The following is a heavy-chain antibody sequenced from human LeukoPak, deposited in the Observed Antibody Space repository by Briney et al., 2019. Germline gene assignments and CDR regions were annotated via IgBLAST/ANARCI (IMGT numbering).Heavy chain of an antibody. J-gene: IGHJ6*03. V-gene: IGHV4-31*03. CDR1: GGSISSGGYY. CDR3: ARTNTAMVSRYYYYYMDV. D-gene: IGHD5-18*01. CDR2: IYYSGST. Sequence: SETLSLTCTVSGGSISSGGYYWSWIRQHPGKGLEWIGYIYYSGSTCYNPFLKSRVTISVDTSKNQFSLKLSSLTAADTAVYYCARTNTAMVSRYYYYYMDVWGKGTTVTVSS.